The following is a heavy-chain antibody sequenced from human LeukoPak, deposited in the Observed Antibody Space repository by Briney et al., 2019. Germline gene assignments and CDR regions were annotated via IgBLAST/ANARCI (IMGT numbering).Heavy chain of an antibody. CDR2: ISGDGGNT. CDR3: AKRSGSPHNFDY. CDR1: GFAFAEHT. Sequence: PGGSQRLSCAASGFAFAEHTMNWVRQPPGKGLQWVSLISGDGGNTQYAGSVKGRFTISRDNSKTSLYLQMNSLRSEDTAFYYCAKRSGSPHNFDYWGQGVLVTVSS. V-gene: IGHV3-43*01. J-gene: IGHJ4*02. D-gene: IGHD1-1*01.